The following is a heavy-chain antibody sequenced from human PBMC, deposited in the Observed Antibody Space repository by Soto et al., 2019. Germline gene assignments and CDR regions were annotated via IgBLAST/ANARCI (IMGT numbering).Heavy chain of an antibody. CDR1: GFAFSSYS. CDR3: ARDRRSITSPDAFDI. CDR2: ISGSSGYI. J-gene: IGHJ3*02. D-gene: IGHD2-2*01. Sequence: GGSLRLSCAASGFAFSSYSMIWVRLAPGKGLEWVSFISGSSGYIYYADSVKGRFIISRDNAKNSLFLQMNSLRADDTSVYYCARDRRSITSPDAFDIWGQGTMVTVSS. V-gene: IGHV3-21*01.